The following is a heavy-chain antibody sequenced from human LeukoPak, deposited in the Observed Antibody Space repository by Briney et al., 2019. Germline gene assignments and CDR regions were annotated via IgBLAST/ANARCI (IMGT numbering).Heavy chain of an antibody. Sequence: ASVKVSCKASGYTLTSYAMHWVRQAPGQRLEWMGWINAGNGNTKYSQKFQGRVTITRDTSASTAYMELSSLRSEDTAVYYCARGDIVVVPAAGTDYWGQGTLVTVSS. D-gene: IGHD2-2*01. CDR2: INAGNGNT. V-gene: IGHV1-3*01. J-gene: IGHJ4*02. CDR1: GYTLTSYA. CDR3: ARGDIVVVPAAGTDY.